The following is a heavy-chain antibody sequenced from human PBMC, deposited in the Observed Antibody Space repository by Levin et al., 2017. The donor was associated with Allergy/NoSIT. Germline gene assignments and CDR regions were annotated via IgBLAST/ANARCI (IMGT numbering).Heavy chain of an antibody. CDR2: ISYDGSNK. CDR1: GFTFSSYA. D-gene: IGHD3-10*01. CDR3: ARTFIPLLWFGEFPDY. Sequence: PGGSLRLSCAASGFTFSSYAMHWVRQAPGKGLEWVAVISYDGSNKYYADSVKGRFTISRDNSKNTLYLQMNSLRAEDTAVYYCARTFIPLLWFGEFPDYWGQGTLVTVSS. V-gene: IGHV3-30-3*01. J-gene: IGHJ4*02.